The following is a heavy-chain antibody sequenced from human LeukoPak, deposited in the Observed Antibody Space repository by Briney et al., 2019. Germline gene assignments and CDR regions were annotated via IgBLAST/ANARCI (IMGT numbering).Heavy chain of an antibody. CDR2: ISAHNGNT. CDR3: ARGKEREEYDAGVELDY. Sequence: GASVKVSCKASRYTFTSYGISWVRQAPGQGLEWMGWISAHNGNTNYTQKFQGRVTMTTDTSTSTAYMELRSLRSDDTAVYYCARGKEREEYDAGVELDYWGQGTLVTVSS. D-gene: IGHD3-3*01. V-gene: IGHV1-18*01. J-gene: IGHJ4*02. CDR1: RYTFTSYG.